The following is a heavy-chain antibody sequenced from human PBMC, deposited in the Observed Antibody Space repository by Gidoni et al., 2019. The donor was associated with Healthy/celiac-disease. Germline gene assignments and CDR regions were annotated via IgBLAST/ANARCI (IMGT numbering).Heavy chain of an antibody. CDR2: INHSGST. D-gene: IGHD6-13*01. V-gene: IGHV4-34*01. Sequence: QVQLQQWGAGLLKPSDTLSLTCAVYGGSFSGYYWSWIRQPPGKGLEWIGEINHSGSTNYNPSLKSRVTISVDTSKNQFSLKLSSVTAADTAVYYCARAGIAARPDAFDIWGQGTMVTV. CDR3: ARAGIAARPDAFDI. CDR1: GGSFSGYY. J-gene: IGHJ3*02.